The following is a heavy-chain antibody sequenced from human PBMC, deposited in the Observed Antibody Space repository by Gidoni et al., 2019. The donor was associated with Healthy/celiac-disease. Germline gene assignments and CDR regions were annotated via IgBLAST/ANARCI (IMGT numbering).Heavy chain of an antibody. CDR2: INHSGST. D-gene: IGHD2-8*01. CDR1: GGSFSGYY. Sequence: QVQLQQWGAGLLKPSETLSLTCAVYGGSFSGYYWSWIRQPPGKGLEWFGEINHSGSTNYNPSLKSRVTISVDTTKNQFSLKLSSVTAADTAVYYCAGGPPRRVYCTNGVCYGTFFDYWGQGTLVTVSS. V-gene: IGHV4-34*01. J-gene: IGHJ4*02. CDR3: AGGPPRRVYCTNGVCYGTFFDY.